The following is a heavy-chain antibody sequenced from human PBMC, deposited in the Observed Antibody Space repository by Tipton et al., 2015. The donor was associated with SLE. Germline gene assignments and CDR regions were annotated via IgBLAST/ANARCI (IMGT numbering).Heavy chain of an antibody. V-gene: IGHV4-39*07. CDR3: AKDYNYDYPDYN. CDR2: IYYSGST. Sequence: TLSLTCTVSGDSISSSSYYWGWIRQPPGKGLEWIGSIYYSGSTYFNPSLKSRVTISVDTSKNQFSLKLSSVTAADTAVYYCAKDYNYDYPDYNWGQGTLVIVSS. J-gene: IGHJ4*02. D-gene: IGHD4-17*01. CDR1: GDSISSSSYY.